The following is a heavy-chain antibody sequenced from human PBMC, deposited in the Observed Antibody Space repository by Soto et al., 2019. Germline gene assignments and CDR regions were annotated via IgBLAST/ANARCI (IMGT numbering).Heavy chain of an antibody. CDR3: TRDALRDSSARGWFDP. CDR1: GFTFRSFT. V-gene: IGHV3-21*02. Sequence: EVQLVESGGGLVKPGGSLRLSCAASGFTFRSFTMNWVRQAPGKGLEWVSTISSNSAYIYYTDALRGRFTISRDNAKNSLHLQMNSLRAEDTALYYCTRDALRDSSARGWFDPWGPGTLVTVTS. CDR2: ISSNSAYI. J-gene: IGHJ5*02. D-gene: IGHD3-3*01.